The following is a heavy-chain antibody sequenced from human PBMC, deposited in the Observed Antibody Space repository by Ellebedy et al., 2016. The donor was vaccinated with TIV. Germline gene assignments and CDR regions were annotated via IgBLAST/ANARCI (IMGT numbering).Heavy chain of an antibody. CDR1: GFTFRSYA. V-gene: IGHV3-23*01. J-gene: IGHJ6*02. CDR2: ISSSGDST. D-gene: IGHD2-2*01. CDR3: AKDQASSPAADYYYGLDV. Sequence: GGSLRLXXAAPGFTFRSYAMSWVRQAPGKGLEWVSTISSSGDSTSYADSVRGRFTISRDNSKNTLYLQMNSLRAEDTAGYYCAKDQASSPAADYYYGLDVWGQGTTVTVSS.